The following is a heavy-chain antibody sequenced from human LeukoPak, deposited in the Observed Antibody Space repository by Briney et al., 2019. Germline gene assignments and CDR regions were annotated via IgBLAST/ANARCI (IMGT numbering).Heavy chain of an antibody. CDR2: INPNSGGT. Sequence: ASVKVSCKASGYTFTGYHLHWVRQAPGQGLEWMGWINPNSGGTNYAQKFHGRVTMTRDTSVSTAYVELTRLTSDDTVVYYCARDARLVRCLVRLSPDRYHYYYVIDVWGQGTTVTVSS. J-gene: IGHJ6*02. CDR3: ARDARLVRCLVRLSPDRYHYYYVIDV. D-gene: IGHD3-3*01. CDR1: GYTFTGYH. V-gene: IGHV1-2*02.